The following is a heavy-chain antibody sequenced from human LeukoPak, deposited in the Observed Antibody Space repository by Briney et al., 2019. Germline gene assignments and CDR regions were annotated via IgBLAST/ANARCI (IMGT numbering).Heavy chain of an antibody. CDR3: ARKDGGRDGMDV. V-gene: IGHV1-2*02. CDR2: LNPNTLVT. Sequence: ASVTLSCKASGYTFTDYYLHWVRQAPGQGLEWMGWLNPNTLVTSYAQHFQGRVSMTWDTSISTGYMDLNSLTSDDTAVYYCARKDGGRDGMDVWGQGTTVTVSS. CDR1: GYTFTDYY. J-gene: IGHJ6*02. D-gene: IGHD2-15*01.